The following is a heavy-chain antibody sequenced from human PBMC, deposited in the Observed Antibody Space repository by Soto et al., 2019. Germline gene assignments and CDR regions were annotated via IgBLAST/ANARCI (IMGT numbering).Heavy chain of an antibody. CDR1: GGSISSGDYY. CDR2: IYYSGST. Sequence: SETLSLTCTVSGGSISSGDYYWSWIRQPPGKGLEWIGYIYYSGSTYYNPSLKSRVTISVDTSKNQFSLKLSSVTAADTAVYYCARYPIMVRGVTNWFDPWGQGTLVTVSS. CDR3: ARYPIMVRGVTNWFDP. D-gene: IGHD3-10*01. V-gene: IGHV4-30-4*01. J-gene: IGHJ5*02.